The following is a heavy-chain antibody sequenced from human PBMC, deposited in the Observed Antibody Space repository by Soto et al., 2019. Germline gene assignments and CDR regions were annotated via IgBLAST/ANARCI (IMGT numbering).Heavy chain of an antibody. D-gene: IGHD2-8*01. J-gene: IGHJ3*02. CDR1: GFTFSSYG. Sequence: GGSLRLSCAASGFTFSSYGMHWVRQAPGKGLEWVAVIWYDGSNKYYADSVKGRFTISRDNSKNTLYLQMNSLRAEDTAVYYCPRSIGANDVEAFDIWGQGTMVTVSS. V-gene: IGHV3-33*01. CDR2: IWYDGSNK. CDR3: PRSIGANDVEAFDI.